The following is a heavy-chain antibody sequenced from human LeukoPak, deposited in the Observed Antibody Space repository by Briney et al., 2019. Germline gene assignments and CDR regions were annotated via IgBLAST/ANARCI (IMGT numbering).Heavy chain of an antibody. CDR3: ARQGGGYDSGLDY. J-gene: IGHJ4*02. Sequence: SETLSLTCTVSGGSISSYYWSWIRQPPGKGLEWIGYIYYSGSTNYNPSLKSRVTISVDTSKNQFSLKLSSVTAADTAVYYCARQGGGYDSGLDYWGQGILVTVSS. CDR2: IYYSGST. V-gene: IGHV4-59*08. D-gene: IGHD5-12*01. CDR1: GGSISSYY.